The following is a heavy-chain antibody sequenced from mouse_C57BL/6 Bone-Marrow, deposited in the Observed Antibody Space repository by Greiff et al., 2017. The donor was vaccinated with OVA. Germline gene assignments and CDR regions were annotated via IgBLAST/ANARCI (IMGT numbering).Heavy chain of an antibody. CDR2: IHPNSGST. V-gene: IGHV1-64*01. J-gene: IGHJ3*01. CDR3: ARPIYYGNYWFAY. CDR1: GYTFTSYW. Sequence: VQLQQPGAELVKPGASVKLSCKASGYTFTSYWMHWVKQRPGQGLEWIGMIHPNSGSTNYNEKFKSKATLTVDKSSSTAYMQLSILTSEDSAVYYCARPIYYGNYWFAYWGQGTLVTVSA. D-gene: IGHD2-1*01.